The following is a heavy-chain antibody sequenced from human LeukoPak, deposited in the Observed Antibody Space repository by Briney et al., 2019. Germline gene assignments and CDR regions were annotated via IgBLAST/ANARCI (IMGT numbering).Heavy chain of an antibody. D-gene: IGHD2-15*01. CDR1: GGTFSSYA. CDR2: IIPIFGTA. Sequence: ASVKVSCKASGGTFSSYAISWVRRAPGQGLEWMGGIIPIFGTANYAQKFQGRVTITADKSTSTAYMELSSLRSEDTAVYYCARESSGYCSGGSCDWFDPWGQGTLVTVSS. J-gene: IGHJ5*02. V-gene: IGHV1-69*06. CDR3: ARESSGYCSGGSCDWFDP.